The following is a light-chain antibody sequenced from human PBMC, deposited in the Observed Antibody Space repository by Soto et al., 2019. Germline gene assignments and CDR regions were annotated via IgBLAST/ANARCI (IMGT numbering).Light chain of an antibody. CDR3: QQFNDWPLT. CDR1: QSVSNN. CDR2: GAS. V-gene: IGKV3-15*01. Sequence: EIVMTQSPATLSVSPGERATLSCRASQSVSNNLAWYQQKPGQAPRLLIYGASTGATGLPARFTGSGSGTEFTLTISSLQSEDFAVYYCQQFNDWPLTFGGGTKVGIK. J-gene: IGKJ4*02.